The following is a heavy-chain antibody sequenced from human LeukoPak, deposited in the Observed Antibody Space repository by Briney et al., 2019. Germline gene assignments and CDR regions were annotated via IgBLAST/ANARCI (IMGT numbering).Heavy chain of an antibody. Sequence: SETLSLTCTVSGGSISSGSYYWSWIRQPAGKGLEWIGRIYTSGSTNYNPSLKSRVIISVDTSKNQFSLKLSSVTAADTAVYYCARGGGYYWGQGTLVTVSS. CDR3: ARGGGYY. CDR1: GGSISSGSYY. V-gene: IGHV4-61*02. D-gene: IGHD3-10*01. CDR2: IYTSGST. J-gene: IGHJ4*02.